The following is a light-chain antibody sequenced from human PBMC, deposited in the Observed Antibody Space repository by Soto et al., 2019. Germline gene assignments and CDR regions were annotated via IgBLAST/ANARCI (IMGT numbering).Light chain of an antibody. CDR2: GAS. Sequence: EIVMTQSPATLSVSPGERATLSCRASQSVSSNLAWYQQKPGQAPRLLIYGASTRATGIPARFSGSGSGTAFTPTISSLQYADFSVYYCQQYSNWPPLTFGQGTKVEIK. J-gene: IGKJ1*01. CDR1: QSVSSN. V-gene: IGKV3-15*01. CDR3: QQYSNWPPLT.